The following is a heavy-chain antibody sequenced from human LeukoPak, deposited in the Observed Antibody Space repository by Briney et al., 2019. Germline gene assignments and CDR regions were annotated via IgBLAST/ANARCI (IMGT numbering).Heavy chain of an antibody. V-gene: IGHV3-30*02. CDR3: AKSPWNGKFRAYFDY. J-gene: IGHJ4*02. D-gene: IGHD1-1*01. CDR1: GFTFSSYG. Sequence: GGSLRLSCAASGFTFSSYGMSWVRQAPGKGLEWVAFIRYDGSNKDYADSVKGRFTMSRDNSKNTLYLQMNSLRAEDTAVYHCAKSPWNGKFRAYFDYWGQGILVTVSS. CDR2: IRYDGSNK.